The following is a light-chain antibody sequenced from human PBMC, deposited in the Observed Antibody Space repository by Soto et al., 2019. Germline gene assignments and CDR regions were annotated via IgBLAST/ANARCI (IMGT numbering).Light chain of an antibody. CDR3: AAWDDSLSVYYV. CDR2: ADN. V-gene: IGLV1-47*01. J-gene: IGLJ1*01. CDR1: SSNIGNNY. Sequence: QSVLTQPPSASGTPGQSVTISCSGSSSNIGNNYVYYYQQIPGTPPKLLIYADNQRPSRIPDRFSGTKSGTSACLAIGGLRSEDEADYYCAAWDDSLSVYYVVGTGTKVTVL.